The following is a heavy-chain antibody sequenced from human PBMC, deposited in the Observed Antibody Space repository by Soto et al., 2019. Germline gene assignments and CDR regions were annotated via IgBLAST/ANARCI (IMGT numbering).Heavy chain of an antibody. D-gene: IGHD6-13*01. J-gene: IGHJ6*02. CDR3: AAPGIAAAGPHYYYYGMDV. Sequence: EVQLVETGGGLIQPGGSLRLSCAASGFTVSSNYMSWVRQAPGKGLEWVSVLYSGGSTYYADSVKGRFTISRDNSKNTLYLQMNSLRAEDTAVYYCAAPGIAAAGPHYYYYGMDVWGQGTTVTVSS. CDR1: GFTVSSNY. CDR2: LYSGGST. V-gene: IGHV3-53*02.